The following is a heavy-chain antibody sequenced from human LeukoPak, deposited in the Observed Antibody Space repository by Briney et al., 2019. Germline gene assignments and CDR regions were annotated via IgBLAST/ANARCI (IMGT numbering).Heavy chain of an antibody. CDR3: TKDKGIINGFYYFDS. D-gene: IGHD3-10*01. V-gene: IGHV3-21*04. Sequence: GGSLRLSCEASGFTFSSFNMNWVRQAPGKGLEWVASIDTTSTYIFYADSVRGRFAISRDHAKTSLYLQMNSLRPGDTALYYCTKDKGIINGFYYFDSWGQGTLVAVSS. CDR2: IDTTSTYI. CDR1: GFTFSSFN. J-gene: IGHJ4*02.